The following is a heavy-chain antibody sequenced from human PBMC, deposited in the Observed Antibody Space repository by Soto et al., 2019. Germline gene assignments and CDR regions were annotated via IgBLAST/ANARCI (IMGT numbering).Heavy chain of an antibody. Sequence: QVQLVQSGAEVKKPGSSVKVSCKASGGTFSSYTISWVRQAPGQGLEWMGRIIPILGIANYAQKFQGRVTITADKSTSTAYMELSSLRSEDTAVYYCARAQSRLIAVDASWFDPWGQGTLVTVSS. V-gene: IGHV1-69*02. J-gene: IGHJ5*02. CDR1: GGTFSSYT. CDR2: IIPILGIA. D-gene: IGHD6-19*01. CDR3: ARAQSRLIAVDASWFDP.